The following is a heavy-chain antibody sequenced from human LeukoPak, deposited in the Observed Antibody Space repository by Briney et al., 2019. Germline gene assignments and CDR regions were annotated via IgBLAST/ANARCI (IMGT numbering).Heavy chain of an antibody. CDR3: ARGAPSRYFDWLGRLHYFDY. Sequence: SETLSLTCGVYGGSYSDYYWSWIRQPPGKGLEWIGEINHSGSTNYNPSLKSRVTISVDTSKNQFSLKLSSVTAADTAVYYCARGAPSRYFDWLGRLHYFDYWGQGTLVTVSS. J-gene: IGHJ4*02. CDR2: INHSGST. D-gene: IGHD3-9*01. CDR1: GGSYSDYY. V-gene: IGHV4-34*01.